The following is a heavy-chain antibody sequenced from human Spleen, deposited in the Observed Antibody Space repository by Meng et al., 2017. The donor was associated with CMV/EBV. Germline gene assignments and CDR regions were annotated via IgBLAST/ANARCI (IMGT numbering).Heavy chain of an antibody. Sequence: FTSYYMHWVRQAPGQGLEWMGGIIPIFGTANYAQKFQGRVTITTDESTSTAYMELSSLRSEDTAVYYCARGQAYCSSTSCYSGYFDYWGQGTLVTVSS. CDR2: IIPIFGTA. CDR3: ARGQAYCSSTSCYSGYFDY. J-gene: IGHJ4*02. D-gene: IGHD2-2*01. CDR1: FTSYY. V-gene: IGHV1-69*05.